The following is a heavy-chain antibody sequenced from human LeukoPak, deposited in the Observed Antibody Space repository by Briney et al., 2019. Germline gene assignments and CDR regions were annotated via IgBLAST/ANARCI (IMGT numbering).Heavy chain of an antibody. D-gene: IGHD3-10*02. Sequence: GGSLRFSCAASGFTFSSYEMNWVRQAPGKGLEWVSYISSSGSTIYYADSVKGRFTISRDNAKNSLYLQMNSLRAEDTAVYYCAKLGITMIGGVWGKGTTVTISS. J-gene: IGHJ6*04. V-gene: IGHV3-48*03. CDR3: AKLGITMIGGV. CDR1: GFTFSSYE. CDR2: ISSSGSTI.